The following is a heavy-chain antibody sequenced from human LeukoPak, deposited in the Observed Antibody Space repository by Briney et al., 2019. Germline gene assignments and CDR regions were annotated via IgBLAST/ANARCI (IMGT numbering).Heavy chain of an antibody. Sequence: GGSPRLSCAASGFTFDDYAMHWVRQAPGKGLEWVSGISWNSGSIGYADSVKGRFTISRDNAKNSLYLQMNSLRAEDTALYYCAKDTATGIAAAGFRDGMDVWGQGTTVTVSS. J-gene: IGHJ6*02. CDR3: AKDTATGIAAAGFRDGMDV. D-gene: IGHD6-13*01. CDR2: ISWNSGSI. CDR1: GFTFDDYA. V-gene: IGHV3-9*01.